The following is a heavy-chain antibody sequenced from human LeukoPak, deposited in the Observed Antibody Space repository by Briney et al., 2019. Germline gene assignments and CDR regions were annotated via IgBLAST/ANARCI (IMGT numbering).Heavy chain of an antibody. Sequence: SETLSLTCTVSGGSVSSYSYFWSWIRQPAGKGLEWIGRIYTSGTMKYNPSLESRATISVDTSKNQFSLKLTSVTAADTAVYYCATSAYRYGPFDSWGQGSLVTVSS. CDR3: ATSAYRYGPFDS. CDR1: GGSVSSYSYF. CDR2: IYTSGTM. D-gene: IGHD5-18*01. V-gene: IGHV4-61*02. J-gene: IGHJ4*02.